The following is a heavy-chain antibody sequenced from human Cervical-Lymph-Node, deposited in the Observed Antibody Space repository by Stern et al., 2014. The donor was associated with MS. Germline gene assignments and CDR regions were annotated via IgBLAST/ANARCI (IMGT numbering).Heavy chain of an antibody. CDR3: ARVAMTSLDY. Sequence: QVQLVESGAEVKKPGASVKVSCKASGYTFTSYYIHWVRQAPGQGLESMGIINPSGGSTSYAQKFQGRLTMTRDTSTSTVYMELSSLRSEDTAVYYCARVAMTSLDYWGQGTLVTVSS. CDR2: INPSGGST. V-gene: IGHV1-46*03. J-gene: IGHJ4*02. CDR1: GYTFTSYY.